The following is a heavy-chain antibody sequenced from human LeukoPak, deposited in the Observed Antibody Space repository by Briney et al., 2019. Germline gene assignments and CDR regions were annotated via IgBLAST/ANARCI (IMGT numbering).Heavy chain of an antibody. CDR3: AKWGTLWFGELFHENWFDP. Sequence: GGSLRLSCAASGFTFSSYAMSWVRQAPGKGLEWVSAISGSGGSTYYADSVKGRFTISGDNSKNTLYLQMNSLRAEDTAVYYCAKWGTLWFGELFHENWFDPWGQGTLVTVSS. J-gene: IGHJ5*02. CDR1: GFTFSSYA. CDR2: ISGSGGST. V-gene: IGHV3-23*01. D-gene: IGHD3-10*01.